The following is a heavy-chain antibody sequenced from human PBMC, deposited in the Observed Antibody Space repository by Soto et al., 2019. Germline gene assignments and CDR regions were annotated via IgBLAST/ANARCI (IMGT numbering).Heavy chain of an antibody. Sequence: GGSLRLSCAASGFTFDDYAMSWVRQAPGKGLEWVSAINWNGGRIGYGDSVKGRFTISRDNAKNSLYLEMDSLRAEDTAFYYCARGPHQRSNWYYFDYWGQGTLVTVSS. J-gene: IGHJ4*02. V-gene: IGHV3-20*04. D-gene: IGHD2-2*01. CDR3: ARGPHQRSNWYYFDY. CDR1: GFTFDDYA. CDR2: INWNGGRI.